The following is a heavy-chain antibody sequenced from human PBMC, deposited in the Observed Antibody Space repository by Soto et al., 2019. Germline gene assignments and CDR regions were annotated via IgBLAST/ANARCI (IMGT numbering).Heavy chain of an antibody. CDR3: AHSYYDFWSATRVDD. J-gene: IGHJ4*02. CDR1: WFCLTTSGVG. V-gene: IGHV2-5*01. CDR2: IYWNDDK. Sequence: SGPKVVNPKETHTLTCPFSWFCLTTSGVGVGWIRQPPGKALEWLALIYWNDDKRYSPSLKSRLNITKDTSKNQVVLTMTNMDPVDTATYYCAHSYYDFWSATRVDDWGQGTLVTVSS. D-gene: IGHD3-3*01.